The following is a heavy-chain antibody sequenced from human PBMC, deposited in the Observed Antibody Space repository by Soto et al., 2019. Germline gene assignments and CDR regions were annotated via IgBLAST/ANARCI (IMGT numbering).Heavy chain of an antibody. Sequence: ASETLSLTCTVSGGSISSGYYYWSWIRQPPGKGLEWIGYIYYSGSTYYNPSLKSRVTISVDTSKNQFSLKLSSVTAADTAVYYCARGHHNFDWLTYYYGMDVWGQGTTLTVSS. J-gene: IGHJ6*02. D-gene: IGHD3-9*01. CDR3: ARGHHNFDWLTYYYGMDV. V-gene: IGHV4-30-4*01. CDR2: IYYSGST. CDR1: GGSISSGYYY.